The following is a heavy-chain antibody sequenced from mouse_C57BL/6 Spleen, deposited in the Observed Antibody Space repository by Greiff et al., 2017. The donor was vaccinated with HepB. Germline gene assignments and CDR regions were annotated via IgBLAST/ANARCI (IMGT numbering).Heavy chain of an antibody. J-gene: IGHJ2*01. CDR3: AKGAYSPYY. Sequence: VQLQQPGAELVKPGASVKLSCKASGYTFTSYWMQWVKQRPGQGLEWIGEIDPSDSYTNYNQKFKGKATLTVDTSSSTAYMQLSSLTSEDSAVYYCAKGAYSPYYWGQGTTLTVSS. CDR2: IDPSDSYT. D-gene: IGHD1-3*01. CDR1: GYTFTSYW. V-gene: IGHV1-50*01.